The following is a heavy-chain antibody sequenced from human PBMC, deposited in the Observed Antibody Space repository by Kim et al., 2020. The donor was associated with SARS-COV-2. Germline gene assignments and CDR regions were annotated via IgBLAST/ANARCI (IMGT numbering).Heavy chain of an antibody. D-gene: IGHD3-10*01. CDR3: ARDEYMVRGVILRADDAFDI. CDR1: GFTFSSYS. CDR2: ISSSSSYI. J-gene: IGHJ3*02. V-gene: IGHV3-21*01. Sequence: GGSLRLSCAASGFTFSSYSMNWVRQAPGKGLEWVSSISSSSSYIYYADSVKGRFTISRDNAKNSLYLQMNSLRAEDTAVYYCARDEYMVRGVILRADDAFDIWGQGTMVTVSS.